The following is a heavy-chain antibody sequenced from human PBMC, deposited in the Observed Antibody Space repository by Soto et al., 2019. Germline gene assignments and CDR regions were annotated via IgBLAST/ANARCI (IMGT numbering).Heavy chain of an antibody. CDR1: GFTFSSYG. Sequence: GGSLRLSCAASGFTFSSYGMHWVRQAPGKGLEWVAVIWYDGSNKYYADSVKGRFTISRDNSKNTLYLQMNSLRAEDTAVYYCARSPGYDFWSGLDYWGQGTLVTVSS. V-gene: IGHV3-33*01. D-gene: IGHD3-3*01. CDR3: ARSPGYDFWSGLDY. CDR2: IWYDGSNK. J-gene: IGHJ4*02.